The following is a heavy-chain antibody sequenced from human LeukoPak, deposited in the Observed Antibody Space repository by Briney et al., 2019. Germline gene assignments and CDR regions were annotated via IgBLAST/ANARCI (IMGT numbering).Heavy chain of an antibody. Sequence: SVKVSCKASGYTFTSYGISWVRQAPGQGLEWMGGIIPIFGTANYAQKFQGRVTITADESTSTAYMELSSLRSEDTAVYYCARYTASQYCSSTSCHPAWFDPWGQGTLVTVSS. CDR1: GYTFTSYG. D-gene: IGHD2-2*01. J-gene: IGHJ5*02. CDR3: ARYTASQYCSSTSCHPAWFDP. V-gene: IGHV1-69*13. CDR2: IIPIFGTA.